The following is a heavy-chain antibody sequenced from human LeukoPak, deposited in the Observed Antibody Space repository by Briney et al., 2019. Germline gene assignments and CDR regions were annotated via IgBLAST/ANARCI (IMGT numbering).Heavy chain of an antibody. CDR1: NGSLGGDY. CDR3: ARGFGNVRGVT. CDR2: FNHSGYT. J-gene: IGHJ5*02. V-gene: IGHV4-34*01. D-gene: IGHD3-10*01. Sequence: PSETLSLTCAVYNGSLGGDYWSGIPQPPGKGLEGIGEFNHSGYTNYNPSLESRVTISVDTSKNQFSLKLSSVTAADSAVYYCARGFGNVRGVTWGQGTLVTVSS.